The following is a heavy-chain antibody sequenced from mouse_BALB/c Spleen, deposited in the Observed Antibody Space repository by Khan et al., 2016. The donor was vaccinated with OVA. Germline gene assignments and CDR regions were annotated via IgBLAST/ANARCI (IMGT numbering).Heavy chain of an antibody. D-gene: IGHD1-2*01. CDR2: INPSTGYT. J-gene: IGHJ2*01. V-gene: IGHV1-7*01. CDR1: GYTFINYW. CDR3: ARGGLRRDFDY. Sequence: QVQLQQSGAELAKPGASVKMSCKASGYTFINYWILWIKQRPGQGLEWIGYINPSTGYTEYNQNFKDKATLTADISSSTAYMQLSSLTSEDSAVYYCARGGLRRDFDYWGQGTTLTVSS.